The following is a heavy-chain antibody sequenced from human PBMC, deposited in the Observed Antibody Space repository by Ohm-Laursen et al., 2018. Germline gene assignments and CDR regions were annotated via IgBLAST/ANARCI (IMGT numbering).Heavy chain of an antibody. J-gene: IGHJ5*02. D-gene: IGHD6-19*01. CDR3: ARSSGWRGGWFDP. CDR2: IYYSGST. Sequence: SETLSLTCTASGGSISSYYWSWIRQPPGKGLEWIGYIYYSGSTNYNPSLKSRVTISVDTSKNQFSLKLSSVTAADTAVYYCARSSGWRGGWFDPWGQGTLVTVSS. V-gene: IGHV4-59*01. CDR1: GGSISSYY.